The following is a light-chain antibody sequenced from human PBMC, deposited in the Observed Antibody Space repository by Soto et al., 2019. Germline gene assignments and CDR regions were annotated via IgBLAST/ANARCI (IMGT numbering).Light chain of an antibody. Sequence: QSALTQPASVSGSPGRSITISCTGTSSDVGGYNYVSWYQHHPGKAPKLMIYDVSNWPSGVSNRFSGSKSDNTASLTISGLQAEDEADYYCNSYTSSGTLYVFGTVTKLTVL. CDR2: DVS. V-gene: IGLV2-14*03. J-gene: IGLJ1*01. CDR3: NSYTSSGTLYV. CDR1: SSDVGGYNY.